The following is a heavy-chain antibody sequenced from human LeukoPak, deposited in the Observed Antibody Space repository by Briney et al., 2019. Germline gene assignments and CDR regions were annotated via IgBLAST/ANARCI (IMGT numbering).Heavy chain of an antibody. Sequence: GGSLRLSCVGSGFTFTNAWMAWVRQTAGKGLEWDGRVKSKTDGGTTDYAAPVRGRFTISRDDSKNTVYLELNSLRTEDTAVYYCVFDSSFWGQGTLVTVSS. CDR2: VKSKTDGGTT. D-gene: IGHD3-22*01. CDR3: VFDSSF. J-gene: IGHJ4*02. CDR1: GFTFTNAW. V-gene: IGHV3-15*01.